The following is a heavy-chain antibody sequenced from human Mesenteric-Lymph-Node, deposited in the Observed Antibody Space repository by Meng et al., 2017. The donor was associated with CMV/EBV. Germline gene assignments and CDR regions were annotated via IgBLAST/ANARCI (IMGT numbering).Heavy chain of an antibody. CDR2: IYYSGST. Sequence: YGGSFSGYYGSWIRQPPGKGLEWIGNIYYSGSTYYNPSLKSRITMSIDTSKNQFSLKLSSVTAADTAVYYCARHRREGSGYYPYFDYWGQGTLVTVSS. J-gene: IGHJ4*02. CDR3: ARHRREGSGYYPYFDY. V-gene: IGHV4-34*13. D-gene: IGHD3-3*01. CDR1: GGSFSGYY.